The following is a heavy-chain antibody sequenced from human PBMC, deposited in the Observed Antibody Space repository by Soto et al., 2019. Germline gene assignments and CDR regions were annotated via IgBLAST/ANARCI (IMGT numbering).Heavy chain of an antibody. Sequence: ASVKVSCKASGYTFTSHGISWVRQAPGQGLEWMGWISAYNGNTNYAQKLQGRVTMTTDTSTSTAYMELRSLRSDDTAVYYCARDQDDFWSGYLAEGGMDVWGQGTTVTVSS. D-gene: IGHD3-3*01. V-gene: IGHV1-18*01. CDR2: ISAYNGNT. CDR1: GYTFTSHG. CDR3: ARDQDDFWSGYLAEGGMDV. J-gene: IGHJ6*02.